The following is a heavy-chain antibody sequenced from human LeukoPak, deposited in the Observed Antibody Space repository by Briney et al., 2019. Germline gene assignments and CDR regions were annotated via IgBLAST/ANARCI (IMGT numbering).Heavy chain of an antibody. CDR3: AREMATSYELDY. Sequence: ASVKVSCKASGYTFTGYYVHWVRQAPGQGLEWMGRINPNTGDSNYAQKFQGRVTMTRDTSISTVYMELSRLTSDDTAVYYCAREMATSYELDYWGQGILVTVSS. CDR2: INPNTGDS. J-gene: IGHJ4*02. V-gene: IGHV1-2*06. D-gene: IGHD5-24*01. CDR1: GYTFTGYY.